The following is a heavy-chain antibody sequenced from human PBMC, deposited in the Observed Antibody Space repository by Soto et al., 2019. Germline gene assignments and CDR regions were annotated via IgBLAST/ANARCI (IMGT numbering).Heavy chain of an antibody. V-gene: IGHV3-23*01. CDR3: AKVPVEMATTAYFDY. CDR2: ISGSGGST. Sequence: GGSLCLSCAASGFTFSSYAMSWVRQAPGKGLEWVSAISGSGGSTYYADSVKGRFTISRDNSKNTLYLQMNSLRAEDTAVYYCAKVPVEMATTAYFDYWGQGTLVTVSS. CDR1: GFTFSSYA. D-gene: IGHD1-1*01. J-gene: IGHJ4*02.